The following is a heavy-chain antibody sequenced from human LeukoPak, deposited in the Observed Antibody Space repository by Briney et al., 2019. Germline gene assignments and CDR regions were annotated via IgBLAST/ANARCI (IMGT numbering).Heavy chain of an antibody. V-gene: IGHV3-30*02. CDR2: IRYDGSNK. J-gene: IGHJ4*02. Sequence: PGGSLRLSCAASGFTFSSYGLHWVRQAPDKGLEWVAFIRYDGSNKYYADSVKGRFTISRDNSKNTLYLQVNSLRAEDTAVYYCAKDHCSSTSCFYFDYWGQGTLVIVSS. D-gene: IGHD2-2*01. CDR3: AKDHCSSTSCFYFDY. CDR1: GFTFSSYG.